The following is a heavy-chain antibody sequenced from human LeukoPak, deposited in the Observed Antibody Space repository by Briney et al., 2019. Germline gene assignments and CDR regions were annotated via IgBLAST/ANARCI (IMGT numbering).Heavy chain of an antibody. J-gene: IGHJ4*02. CDR2: IFDGGNI. Sequence: SETLSLTCSVSGSSINSGGNYRHWIRQAPGKGLEWIGCIFDGGNIDYNPSLAGRVTMSEDASKNQFSLNMTSVTAADTALYYCATGRSKTVDYWGQGTLVTVSS. CDR3: ATGRSKTVDY. CDR1: GSSINSGGNY. D-gene: IGHD1-26*01. V-gene: IGHV4-31*03.